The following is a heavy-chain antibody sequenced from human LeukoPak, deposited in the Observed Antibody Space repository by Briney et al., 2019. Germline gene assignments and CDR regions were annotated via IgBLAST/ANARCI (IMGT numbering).Heavy chain of an antibody. V-gene: IGHV4-59*02. CDR1: GGSVSDYY. Sequence: SETLSLTCTISGGSVSDYYWSWIRQSPGKGLEWIGYIYHTGSTSYSPSLKSRVTISADTSQNQFSLKLSSVTAADAAVYYCASRKLGNDYWGQGTLVTVSS. CDR2: IYHTGST. J-gene: IGHJ4*02. CDR3: ASRKLGNDY. D-gene: IGHD7-27*01.